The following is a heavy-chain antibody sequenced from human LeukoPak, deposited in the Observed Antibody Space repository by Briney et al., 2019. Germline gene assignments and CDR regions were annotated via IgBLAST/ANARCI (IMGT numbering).Heavy chain of an antibody. CDR2: IYSGGST. Sequence: PGGSLRLSCAASGFTVSSNYMSWVRQAPEKGLEWVSVIYSGGSTYYADSVKGRFTISRDNSKNTLYLQMNSLRAEDTAVYYCARGYGDYYFDYWGQGTLVTVSS. CDR3: ARGYGDYYFDY. D-gene: IGHD4-17*01. CDR1: GFTVSSNY. V-gene: IGHV3-53*01. J-gene: IGHJ4*02.